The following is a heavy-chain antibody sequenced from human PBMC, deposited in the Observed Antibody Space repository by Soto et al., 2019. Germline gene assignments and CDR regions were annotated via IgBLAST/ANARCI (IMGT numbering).Heavy chain of an antibody. D-gene: IGHD4-4*01. CDR1: GDAFTCYY. J-gene: IGHJ4*02. V-gene: IGHV1-2*02. CDR3: ARCDDSISYPLDI. Sequence: GASVNACSEAPGDAFTCYYLHWPCQAPGQGLEWMGWMNPRSGGTKYAQAFQDRVTMTRDASISTAYMEVTSLRHGDTAVYSCARCDDSISYPLDIWGPGTLVTVHS. CDR2: MNPRSGGT.